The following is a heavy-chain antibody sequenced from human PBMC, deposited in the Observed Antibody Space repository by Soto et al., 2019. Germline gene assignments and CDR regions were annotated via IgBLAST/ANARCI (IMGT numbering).Heavy chain of an antibody. CDR1: GFSLSNARMG. Sequence: SGPTLVNPTETLTLTCTVSGFSLSNARMGVSWIRQPPGKALEWLAHIFSNDEKSYSTSLKSRLTISKDTSKSQVVLTMTNMDPVDTATYYCAQHAMVRGAMLNYFDYWGQGTLVTVSS. D-gene: IGHD3-10*01. CDR2: IFSNDEK. J-gene: IGHJ4*02. CDR3: AQHAMVRGAMLNYFDY. V-gene: IGHV2-26*01.